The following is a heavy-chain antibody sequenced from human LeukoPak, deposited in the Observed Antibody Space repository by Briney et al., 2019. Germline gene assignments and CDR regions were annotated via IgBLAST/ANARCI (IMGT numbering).Heavy chain of an antibody. CDR2: INHSGST. D-gene: IGHD6-19*01. Sequence: SETLSLTCAVYGGSFSGYYWSWIRQPPGKGLEWIGEINHSGSTNYNPSLKSRVTLSVDTSKNQFSLKLSSVTAADTAVYYCARGIIAVADPPAYYFDYWGQGTLVTVSS. CDR3: ARGIIAVADPPAYYFDY. V-gene: IGHV4-34*01. CDR1: GGSFSGYY. J-gene: IGHJ4*02.